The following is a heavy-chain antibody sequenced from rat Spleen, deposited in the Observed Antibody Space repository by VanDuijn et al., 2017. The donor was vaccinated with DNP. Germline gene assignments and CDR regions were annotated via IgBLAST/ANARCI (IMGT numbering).Heavy chain of an antibody. V-gene: IGHV3-1*01. CDR1: AYSITTNY. CDR2: ISYSGKT. J-gene: IGHJ2*01. D-gene: IGHD4-1*01. Sequence: EVQLQESGPGLVKPSQSLSLTCSVTAYSITTNYWGWIRKFPGNKMEYIGHISYSGKTTYNPSLKRRISITRDTSKNQFFLQLNSVTTEDTATYYCASGFGAYPFAYWGQGVMVTVSS. CDR3: ASGFGAYPFAY.